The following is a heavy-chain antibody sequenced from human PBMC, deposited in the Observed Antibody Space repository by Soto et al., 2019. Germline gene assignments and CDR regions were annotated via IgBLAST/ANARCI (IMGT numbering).Heavy chain of an antibody. D-gene: IGHD2-2*01. CDR3: ARDSGLGYCSSTSCYGFDY. J-gene: IGHJ4*02. V-gene: IGHV1-69*01. CDR2: IIPIFGTA. Sequence: QVQLVQSGAEVKKPGSSVKVSCKASGGTFSSYAISWVRQAPGQGLEWMGGIIPIFGTANYAQKFQGRVTITADESTSTAYMELSSLRSEDTAVYYCARDSGLGYCSSTSCYGFDYWGQGTLVTVSS. CDR1: GGTFSSYA.